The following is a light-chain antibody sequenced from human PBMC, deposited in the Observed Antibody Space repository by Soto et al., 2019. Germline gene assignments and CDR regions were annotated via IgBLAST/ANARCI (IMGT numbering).Light chain of an antibody. CDR1: QSVSSN. J-gene: IGKJ4*01. CDR3: QQYNNWPLLT. CDR2: GAS. V-gene: IGKV3-15*01. Sequence: EIVVTQSPATLSVSPGERVTLSCRASQSVSSNLAWYQQKPGQAPRLLIYGASTRATGIPARFSGSGSGTEFTLTISSLQSEDFAVYYCQQYNNWPLLTFGGGTKVEIK.